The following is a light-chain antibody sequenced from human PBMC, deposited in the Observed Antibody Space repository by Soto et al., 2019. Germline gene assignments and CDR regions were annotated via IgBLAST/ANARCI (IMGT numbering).Light chain of an antibody. CDR1: ESVTSSY. Sequence: EIVLTQSPGTLSLSPGERATLSCRASESVTSSYLAWYQHKPGQAPRLLIYCASGRATGIPDRFTGSGSVTNFTLTITRLEPEEFAVYYCQQYGPSPGYTCGQGTKLEIK. CDR3: QQYGPSPGYT. V-gene: IGKV3-20*01. J-gene: IGKJ2*01. CDR2: CAS.